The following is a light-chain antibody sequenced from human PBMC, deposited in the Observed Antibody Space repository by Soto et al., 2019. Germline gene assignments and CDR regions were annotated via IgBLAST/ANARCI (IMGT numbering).Light chain of an antibody. CDR3: QQHSHWPPWR. V-gene: IGKV3-11*01. CDR2: GAS. CDR1: ENVRTF. Sequence: EVVLTQSPATLSLSPGERATLSCRASENVRTFVDWYQQKPDQAPRLLIYGASNRATGIPARFSGSGSGTDFTLTISNLEPEDFAVYYCQQHSHWPPWRFGQGTRVEIQ. J-gene: IGKJ1*01.